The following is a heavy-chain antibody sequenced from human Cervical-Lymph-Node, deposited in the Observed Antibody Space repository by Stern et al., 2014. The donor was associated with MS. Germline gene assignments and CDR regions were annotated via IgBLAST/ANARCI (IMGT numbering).Heavy chain of an antibody. CDR3: AKWRTVAGKGMGAFDV. Sequence: VQLVESGGGVVQPGRSLRLSCAASGFTFSNFGMHWVRQAPGKGLEWVTLISYDGGNEYYADFVKGRFTIARDDSKNKVYLQLNSLRPEDTAVYYCAKWRTVAGKGMGAFDVWGQGTLVTVSS. J-gene: IGHJ3*01. CDR2: ISYDGGNE. V-gene: IGHV3-30*18. D-gene: IGHD6-19*01. CDR1: GFTFSNFG.